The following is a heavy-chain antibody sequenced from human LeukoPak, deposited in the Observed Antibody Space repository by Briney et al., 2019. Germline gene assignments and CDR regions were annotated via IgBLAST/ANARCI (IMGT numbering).Heavy chain of an antibody. CDR3: ARLGCSSTSCYWPEVHLKVLDY. CDR2: IYPGDSDT. V-gene: IGHV5-51*01. CDR1: GYSFTSYW. J-gene: IGHJ4*02. D-gene: IGHD2-2*01. Sequence: GESLKISCKGSGYSFTSYWIGWVRQVPGKGLEWMGIIYPGDSDTRYSPSFQGQVTISADKSISTAYLQWSSLKASDTAMYYCARLGCSSTSCYWPEVHLKVLDYWGQGTLVTVSS.